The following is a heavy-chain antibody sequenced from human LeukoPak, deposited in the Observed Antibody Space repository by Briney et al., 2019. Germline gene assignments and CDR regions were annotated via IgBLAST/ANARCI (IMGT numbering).Heavy chain of an antibody. CDR1: GFTSNNAW. CDR3: TTDRYYGNSELQFQH. J-gene: IGHJ1*01. Sequence: VGSLCLSCAASGFTSNNAWMSWGREAPGKGVEWLGRFKRESDGETIPYAAPVKGRFNISRDDSRNTLYLQMDSLKIEDTGVYYCTTDRYYGNSELQFQHWGQGTLVTVSS. D-gene: IGHD2/OR15-2a*01. V-gene: IGHV3-15*01. CDR2: FKRESDGETI.